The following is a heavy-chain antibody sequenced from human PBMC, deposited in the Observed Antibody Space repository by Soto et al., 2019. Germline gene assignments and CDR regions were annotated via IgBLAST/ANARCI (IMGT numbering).Heavy chain of an antibody. CDR3: ARMGPRAARPSY. J-gene: IGHJ4*02. CDR2: VSSSGTTI. V-gene: IGHV3-11*01. CDR1: GFTFSDYD. Sequence: QVQLVESGGGLVKPGGSLRLSCAASGFTFSDYDMSWIRQAPGKGLEWVSYVSSSGTTIYYGDSVKGRFTIFRENSKNLLYLQMNSLRAEDTAVYYCARMGPRAARPSYWGQGTLVTVSS. D-gene: IGHD6-6*01.